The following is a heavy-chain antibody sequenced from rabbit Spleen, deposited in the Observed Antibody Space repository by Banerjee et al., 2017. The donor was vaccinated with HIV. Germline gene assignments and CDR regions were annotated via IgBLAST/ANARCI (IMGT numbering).Heavy chain of an antibody. D-gene: IGHD8-1*01. J-gene: IGHJ3*01. V-gene: IGHV1S45*01. Sequence: QEQLVESGGGLVQPEGSLTLTCTASGFSFSSGYWMCWVRQAPGKGLELIACIYTSSGSTDYASWAKGRFTISVTTSLNTVTLQLNSLTAADTATYFCARALYADGSGVGFATLDLWGQGTLVTVS. CDR3: ARALYADGSGVGFATLDL. CDR1: GFSFSSGYW. CDR2: IYTSSGST.